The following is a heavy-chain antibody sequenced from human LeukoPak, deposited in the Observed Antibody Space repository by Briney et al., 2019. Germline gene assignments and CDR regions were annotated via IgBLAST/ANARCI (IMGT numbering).Heavy chain of an antibody. D-gene: IGHD1-26*01. Sequence: GGSLRLSCVVSGFSLSNYAMSWVRQAPGKGLEWVSYISSSGSTIYYADSVKGRFTISRDNAKNSLYLQMNSLRAEDTAVYYCARAGAIYSGSYYPETADYYFDYWGQGTLVTVSS. CDR1: GFSLSNYA. CDR3: ARAGAIYSGSYYPETADYYFDY. V-gene: IGHV3-48*03. J-gene: IGHJ4*02. CDR2: ISSSGSTI.